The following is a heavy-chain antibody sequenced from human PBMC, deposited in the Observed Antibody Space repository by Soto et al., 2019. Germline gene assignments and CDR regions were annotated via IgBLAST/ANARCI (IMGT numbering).Heavy chain of an antibody. CDR1: GYTFTSYA. Sequence: GASVKVSCTASGYTFTSYAMRWVRQAPGQRLEWMGWINAGNGNTKYSQKFQGRVTITRDASASTAYMELSSLRSEDTAVYYCARVMGAWYSYDYWGQGTLVTVSS. CDR2: INAGNGNT. D-gene: IGHD2-15*01. J-gene: IGHJ4*02. CDR3: ARVMGAWYSYDY. V-gene: IGHV1-3*01.